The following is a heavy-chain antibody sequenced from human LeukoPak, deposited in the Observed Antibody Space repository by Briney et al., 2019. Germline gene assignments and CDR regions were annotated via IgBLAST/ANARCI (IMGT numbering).Heavy chain of an antibody. CDR1: GYTLNSHG. V-gene: IGHV1-18*01. D-gene: IGHD3-22*01. Sequence: ASVKVSCKASGYTLNSHGFSWVRPAPGQGLEWMGRISGYNGNTDYAQKFQGRVVMTTDTSRSTAYMERKSLKFDDTAVYYCARDNYGNSGYYYDGASDVWGQGTMVTVSS. J-gene: IGHJ3*01. CDR3: ARDNYGNSGYYYDGASDV. CDR2: ISGYNGNT.